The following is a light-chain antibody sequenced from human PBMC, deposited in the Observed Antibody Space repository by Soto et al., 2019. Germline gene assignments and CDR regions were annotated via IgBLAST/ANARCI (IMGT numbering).Light chain of an antibody. J-gene: IGKJ2*01. CDR1: QSVGRN. CDR3: QQNTNWPYT. V-gene: IGKV3-15*01. CDR2: GTS. Sequence: EIVMTQSPATLSVSPGERASLSCRASQSVGRNLAWYQQTAGQAPRLLIYGTSPRATGIPARFSGSGSGTEFTLTISSLQSEDFAFYACQQNTNWPYTFGQGTKLEIK.